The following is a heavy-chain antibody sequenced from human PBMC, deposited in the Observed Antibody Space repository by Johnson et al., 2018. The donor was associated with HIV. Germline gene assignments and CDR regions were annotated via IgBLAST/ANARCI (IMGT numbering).Heavy chain of an antibody. CDR1: GFTFDDYG. V-gene: IGHV3-20*04. J-gene: IGHJ3*02. CDR3: ARDFVAFGECTAFDI. CDR2: INWNGCST. D-gene: IGHD3-10*01. Sequence: VQLVESGGGVVRPGGSLRLSCAASGFTFDDYGMSWVRQAPGKGLELVSGINWNGCSTGYADSVKGRFTISRDNAKNSLYLQMNSLRAEDTALYYCARDFVAFGECTAFDIWGQGTMVTVSS.